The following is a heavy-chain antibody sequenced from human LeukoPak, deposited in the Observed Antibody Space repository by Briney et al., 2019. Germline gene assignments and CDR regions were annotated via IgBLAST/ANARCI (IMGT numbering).Heavy chain of an antibody. D-gene: IGHD2-2*01. CDR1: GFTFSSYS. Sequence: GGSLRLSCAASGFTFSSYSMNWVRQAPGKGLEWVSSISSSSSYIYYADSVKGRFTISRDNAKNSLYLQMNSLRAEDTAVYYRARDSTRGPYYYYYGMDVWGKGTTVTVSS. V-gene: IGHV3-21*01. J-gene: IGHJ6*04. CDR2: ISSSSSYI. CDR3: ARDSTRGPYYYYYGMDV.